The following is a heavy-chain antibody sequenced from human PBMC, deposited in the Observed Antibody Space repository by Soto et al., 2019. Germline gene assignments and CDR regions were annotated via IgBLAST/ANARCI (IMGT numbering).Heavy chain of an antibody. J-gene: IGHJ4*02. V-gene: IGHV3-53*01. CDR2: IYSGGSN. CDR3: ARLTRTILTGYYSDY. Sequence: GGSLRLSCAASGFLVSSNYMSWVRQAPGKGLEWVSVIYSGGSNYYVDSVKGRFIISRDSSKNTVYLQMNSLRAEDTAVYYCARLTRTILTGYYSDYWGQGTLVTVSS. CDR1: GFLVSSNY. D-gene: IGHD3-9*01.